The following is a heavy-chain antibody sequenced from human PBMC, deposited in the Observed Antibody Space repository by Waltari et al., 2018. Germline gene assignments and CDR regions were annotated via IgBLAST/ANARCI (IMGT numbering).Heavy chain of an antibody. CDR2: ISSSSSYI. CDR1: GFTLSSYS. J-gene: IGHJ6*02. CDR3: ARDRLRNGDYSVGMDV. D-gene: IGHD4-17*01. V-gene: IGHV3-21*01. Sequence: EVKLVESGGGLVKPGGSLRLSCAASGFTLSSYSMNWVRQAPGEGLELVSSISSSSSYIYYSDSVKGRFTISRDNAKNSLYLQMNSLRAEDTAVYYCARDRLRNGDYSVGMDVWGQGTTVTVSS.